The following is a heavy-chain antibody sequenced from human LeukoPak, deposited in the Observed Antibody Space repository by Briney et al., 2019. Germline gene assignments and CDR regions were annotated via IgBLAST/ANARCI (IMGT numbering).Heavy chain of an antibody. CDR2: ISDDGSKI. CDR1: GSTFSTDA. CDR3: ARGIVPSAND. D-gene: IGHD2-2*01. Sequence: GGSLRLSCAASGSTFSTDAMHWVRQAPGKGLEWVAVISDDGSKIYYADSVKGRFTVSRDSSKNTLYLQMNSLRVEDTAVYYCARGIVPSANDWGQGTLVTVSS. V-gene: IGHV3-30*14. J-gene: IGHJ4*02.